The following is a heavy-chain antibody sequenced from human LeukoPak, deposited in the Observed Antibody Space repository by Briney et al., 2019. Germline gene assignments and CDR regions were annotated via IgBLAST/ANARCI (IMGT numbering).Heavy chain of an antibody. D-gene: IGHD3-22*01. V-gene: IGHV3-74*01. CDR3: ARAPSEIGGYYPEYFRH. J-gene: IGHJ1*01. Sequence: GSLRLSCAASGFTFSSYWMHWVRQAPGKGLVWVSRIKSDGSTNYADSVKGRFTISRDNAKNTVSLQMNSLRAEDTGVYYCARAPSEIGGYYPEYFRHWGQGTLVTVSS. CDR1: GFTFSSYW. CDR2: IKSDGST.